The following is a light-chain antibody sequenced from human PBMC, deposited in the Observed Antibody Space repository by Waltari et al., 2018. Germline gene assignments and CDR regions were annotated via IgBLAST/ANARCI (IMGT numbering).Light chain of an antibody. CDR2: DAS. CDR1: PSVSSY. J-gene: IGKJ4*01. Sequence: EIVLTQSPATLSLSPGERATLSCRASPSVSSYLAWYQQKPCQAPRLLIYDASNRATGIPARFSGSGSGTDFTLTISSLEPEDFAVYYCQQRSNWPLTFGGGTKVEIK. CDR3: QQRSNWPLT. V-gene: IGKV3-11*01.